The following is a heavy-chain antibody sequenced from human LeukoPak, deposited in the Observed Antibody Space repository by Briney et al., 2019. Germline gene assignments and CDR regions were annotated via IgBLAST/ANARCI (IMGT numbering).Heavy chain of an antibody. CDR1: GGSISSGGYY. D-gene: IGHD2-2*01. J-gene: IGHJ6*02. CDR2: MYYSGST. V-gene: IGHV4-31*03. CDR3: AREGPGYCSSTSCLQRGGMDV. Sequence: SETLSLTCTVSGGSISSGGYYWSWIRQHPGRGLEWIEYMYYSGSTYYNPSLKSRVTISVDTSKNQFSLKLSSVTAADTAVYYCAREGPGYCSSTSCLQRGGMDVWGQGTTVTVSS.